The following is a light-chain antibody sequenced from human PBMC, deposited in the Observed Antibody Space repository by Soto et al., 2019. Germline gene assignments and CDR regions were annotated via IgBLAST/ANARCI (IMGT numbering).Light chain of an antibody. CDR3: SSFTTVSTWV. CDR1: SSDVGGYNY. V-gene: IGLV2-14*01. CDR2: EVN. Sequence: QSALTQPASVSGSPGQSITISCTETSSDVGGYNYVSWYQQHPGKAPKLMIYEVNNRPSGVSNRFSGSKSGNTASLTISGLQAEDEADYYCSSFTTVSTWVFGGGTKLTVL. J-gene: IGLJ3*02.